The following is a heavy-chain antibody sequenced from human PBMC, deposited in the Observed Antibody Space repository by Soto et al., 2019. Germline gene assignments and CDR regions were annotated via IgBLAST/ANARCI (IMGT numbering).Heavy chain of an antibody. CDR1: GDTFSGYS. Sequence: QVQLVQSGAEVKKPGSSVKVSCKASGDTFSGYSISWVRQAPGQGLEWMGGIIPLFGTTNYAQRFQDRVTITADISTSTAYMELSSLESEDTAIYYCARDLGSGYDPGDYWGQGTLVIVSS. J-gene: IGHJ4*02. CDR2: IIPLFGTT. D-gene: IGHD5-12*01. CDR3: ARDLGSGYDPGDY. V-gene: IGHV1-69*14.